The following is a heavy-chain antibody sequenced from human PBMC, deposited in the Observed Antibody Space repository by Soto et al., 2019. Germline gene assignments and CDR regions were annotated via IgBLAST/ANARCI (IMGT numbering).Heavy chain of an antibody. D-gene: IGHD3-22*01. V-gene: IGHV3-33*01. Sequence: QVQLVESGGGVVQPGRSLRVSCAASGFSFSNYGMHWVRQAPGKGLEWVAVIWFDESNKYYGDSVKGRFTISRDNSKNTLYLQMNSLRAEETAVYYCARGKAHYDDYTTYQRVDYWGQGTLVTVSS. CDR1: GFSFSNYG. J-gene: IGHJ4*02. CDR2: IWFDESNK. CDR3: ARGKAHYDDYTTYQRVDY.